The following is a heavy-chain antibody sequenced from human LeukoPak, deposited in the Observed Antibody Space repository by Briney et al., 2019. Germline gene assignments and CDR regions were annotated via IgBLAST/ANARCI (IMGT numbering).Heavy chain of an antibody. J-gene: IGHJ3*02. D-gene: IGHD3-22*01. CDR3: AKAASYYYDSSGYYYGLRAFDI. Sequence: PGRSLRLSCAASGFTFDDYAMHWVRQAPGKGLEWVSGISWNSGSIGYADSVKGRFTISRDNAKNSLYLQMSSLRAEDTALYYCAKAASYYYDSSGYYYGLRAFDIWGQGTMVTVSS. V-gene: IGHV3-9*01. CDR1: GFTFDDYA. CDR2: ISWNSGSI.